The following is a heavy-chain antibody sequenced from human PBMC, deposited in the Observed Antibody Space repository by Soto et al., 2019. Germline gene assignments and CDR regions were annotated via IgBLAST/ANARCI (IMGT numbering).Heavy chain of an antibody. Sequence: PSETLSLTCAVYGGSFSGYYWSWIRQPPGKGLEWIGEINHSGSTNYNPSLKSRVTISVDTSKNQFSLKLSSVTAADTAVYYCARGQNPSRFTDYWGQGTLVTVSS. D-gene: IGHD3-16*01. V-gene: IGHV4-34*01. CDR2: INHSGST. CDR1: GGSFSGYY. CDR3: ARGQNPSRFTDY. J-gene: IGHJ4*02.